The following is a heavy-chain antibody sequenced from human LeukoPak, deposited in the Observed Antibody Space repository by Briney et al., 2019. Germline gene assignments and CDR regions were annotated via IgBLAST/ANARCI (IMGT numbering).Heavy chain of an antibody. CDR1: GFTFSSYW. D-gene: IGHD4-17*01. Sequence: GGSLRLSCAASGFTFSSYWMSWVRQAPGKGLEWVANIKQDGSEEYYVDSVKGRFTISRDNAKNSLYMQMNSLRAEDRAVYYCARGLTVTTRYNWFDPWGQGTLVTVSS. V-gene: IGHV3-7*01. J-gene: IGHJ5*02. CDR3: ARGLTVTTRYNWFDP. CDR2: IKQDGSEE.